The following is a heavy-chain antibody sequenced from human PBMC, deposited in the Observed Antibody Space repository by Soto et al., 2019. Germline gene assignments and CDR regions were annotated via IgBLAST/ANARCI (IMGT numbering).Heavy chain of an antibody. V-gene: IGHV3-23*01. Sequence: PVGSLRLSCAASGSTFRSYAMTWVRQAPGKGLEWVSGISGNSGSTYYADSVKGRFTISGDNSKNTLFLLLNSLRAGGRAVYFFAKDRQLWYPQGYYYYAMDVWGQGTTVTVSS. CDR3: AKDRQLWYPQGYYYYAMDV. CDR2: ISGNSGST. D-gene: IGHD5-18*01. CDR1: GSTFRSYA. J-gene: IGHJ6*02.